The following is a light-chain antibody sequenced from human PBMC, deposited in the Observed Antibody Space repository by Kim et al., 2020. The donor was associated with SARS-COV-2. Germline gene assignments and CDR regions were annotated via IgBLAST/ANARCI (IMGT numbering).Light chain of an antibody. CDR2: YDS. J-gene: IGLJ3*02. CDR1: NIGSKS. Sequence: PGKTARINCGGNNIGSKSVHWYQQKPGQAPVLVIYYDSDRPSGIPERFSGSNSGNTATLTISRVEAGDEADYYCQVWDSSSDHRRVFGGGTQLTVL. V-gene: IGLV3-21*04. CDR3: QVWDSSSDHRRV.